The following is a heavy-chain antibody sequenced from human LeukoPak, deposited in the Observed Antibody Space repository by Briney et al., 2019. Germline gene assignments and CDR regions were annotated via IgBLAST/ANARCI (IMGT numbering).Heavy chain of an antibody. J-gene: IGHJ4*02. D-gene: IGHD2-15*01. V-gene: IGHV4-34*01. Sequence: SETLSLTCAVYGGSFSGYYWSWIRQPPGKGLEWIGEINHSGSTNYNPSLKSRVTISVDTSKNQFSLKLSSVTAADTAVYYCARDPPYCSGGSCYSGYFGYWGQGTLVTVSS. CDR3: ARDPPYCSGGSCYSGYFGY. CDR2: INHSGST. CDR1: GGSFSGYY.